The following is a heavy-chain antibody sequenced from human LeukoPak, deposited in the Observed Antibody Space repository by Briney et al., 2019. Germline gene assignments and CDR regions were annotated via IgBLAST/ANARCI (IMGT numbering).Heavy chain of an antibody. Sequence: ASVKVSCKASGYTFTSYGISWVRQAPGQGLGRMGWTSAYNGNTNYAQKLQGRVTMTTDTSTSTAYMELRSLRSDDTAVYYCARDRVTYDYVWGSYRFGYFDYWGQGTLVTVSS. D-gene: IGHD3-16*02. CDR2: TSAYNGNT. CDR1: GYTFTSYG. CDR3: ARDRVTYDYVWGSYRFGYFDY. V-gene: IGHV1-18*01. J-gene: IGHJ4*02.